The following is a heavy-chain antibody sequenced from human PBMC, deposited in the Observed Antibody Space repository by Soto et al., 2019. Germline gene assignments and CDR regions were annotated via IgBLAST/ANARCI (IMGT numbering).Heavy chain of an antibody. J-gene: IGHJ6*02. D-gene: IGHD5-18*01. V-gene: IGHV3-30*18. CDR2: ISYDGSNK. CDR3: AKGRLTQIQLWAMGIDYYYGMDV. CDR1: GFTFSSYG. Sequence: GGSLRLSCAASGFTFSSYGMHWVRQAPGKGLEWVAVISYDGSNKYYADSVKGRFTISRDNSKNTLYLQMNSLRAEDTAVYYCAKGRLTQIQLWAMGIDYYYGMDVWGQGTTVTVSS.